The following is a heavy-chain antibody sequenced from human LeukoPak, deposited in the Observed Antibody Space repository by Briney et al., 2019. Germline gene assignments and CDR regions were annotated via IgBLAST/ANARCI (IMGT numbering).Heavy chain of an antibody. D-gene: IGHD2-2*01. CDR2: IYHSGST. V-gene: IGHV4-4*02. CDR3: AREGPSNRAEYFQH. Sequence: SGTLSLTCAVSGGSISSGNWWSWVRQPPGKGLEWIGEIYHSGSTNYNPSLESRVTISVDNSKNQFSLKLSSVTAADTAVYYCAREGPSNRAEYFQHWGQGTLVSVSS. J-gene: IGHJ1*01. CDR1: GGSISSGNW.